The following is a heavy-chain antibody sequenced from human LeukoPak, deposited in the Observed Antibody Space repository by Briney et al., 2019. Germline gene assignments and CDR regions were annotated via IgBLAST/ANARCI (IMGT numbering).Heavy chain of an antibody. J-gene: IGHJ4*02. V-gene: IGHV4-34*01. CDR1: SGSLSGYS. CDR3: TRQSGTVTPIDY. D-gene: IGHD4-17*01. Sequence: SETLSLTCAVSSGSLSGYSWGWIRQPPGKGLDWVGEISHSGVTNYNASLKSRVTISLKKSEIQFSLMLSSVTAADTAVYFCTRQSGTVTPIDYWSQGTLVTVSS. CDR2: ISHSGVT.